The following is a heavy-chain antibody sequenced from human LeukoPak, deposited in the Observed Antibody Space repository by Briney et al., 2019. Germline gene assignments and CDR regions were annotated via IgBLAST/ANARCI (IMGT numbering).Heavy chain of an antibody. CDR2: ITTNGGST. CDR3: SDYYC. V-gene: IGHV3-64D*06. D-gene: IGHD4-17*01. Sequence: AGESLTLSCSVSGFTFSSYAMHWVRQPPGKRLEYVASITTNGGSTYYADSVKGRFTISRDNSKNTLYLQMSGRTVEDTAVYYCSDYYCWGKGTLVTVS. J-gene: IGHJ4*02. CDR1: GFTFSSYA.